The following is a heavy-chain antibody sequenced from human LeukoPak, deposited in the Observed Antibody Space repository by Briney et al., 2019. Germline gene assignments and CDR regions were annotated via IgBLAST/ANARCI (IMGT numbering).Heavy chain of an antibody. Sequence: ASVKVSCKASGYTFTSYDINWVRQATGQGLEWMGWMNPNSGNTGYAQKFQGTVTMTRNTSISTAYMELSSLRSEDTAVYYCARGRSYYGGNSYYYYYLDVWGKGTTVTVSS. CDR2: MNPNSGNT. J-gene: IGHJ6*03. CDR1: GYTFTSYD. V-gene: IGHV1-8*01. CDR3: ARGRSYYGGNSYYYYYLDV. D-gene: IGHD4-23*01.